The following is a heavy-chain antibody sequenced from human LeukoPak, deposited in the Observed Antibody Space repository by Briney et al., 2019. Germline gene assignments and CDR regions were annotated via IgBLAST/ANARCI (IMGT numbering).Heavy chain of an antibody. D-gene: IGHD3-16*01. Sequence: PGGSLRLSCAASGFTFMSYAMNWVRQAPGKGLEWVSTISVSGGNIYYADSVKGRFTISRDNSKNTLYLQMTSLRAEDTAVYYCAKDVVRLGAPTYWGQGTLVTVSS. CDR2: ISVSGGNI. V-gene: IGHV3-23*01. CDR1: GFTFMSYA. CDR3: AKDVVRLGAPTY. J-gene: IGHJ4*02.